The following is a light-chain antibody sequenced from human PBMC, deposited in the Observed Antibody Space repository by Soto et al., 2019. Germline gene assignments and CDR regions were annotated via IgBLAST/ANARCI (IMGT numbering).Light chain of an antibody. J-gene: IGLJ1*01. CDR3: QAWDSSTENV. CDR2: QDS. CDR1: KLGDKY. Sequence: SYELTQPPSVSVSPGQTASITCSGDKLGDKYACWYQQKPGQSPVLVIYQDSKRPSGIPERFSGSNSGNTATLTISGTQAMDEADYYCQAWDSSTENVFGTGTKFTVL. V-gene: IGLV3-1*01.